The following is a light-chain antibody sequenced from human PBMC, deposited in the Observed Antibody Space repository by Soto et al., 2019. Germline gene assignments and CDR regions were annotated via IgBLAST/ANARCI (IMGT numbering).Light chain of an antibody. CDR1: SSDVGGYNY. J-gene: IGLJ2*01. Sequence: QSALTQPASVSGSPGQSITISCTGTSSDVGGYNYVSWYQQHQGKAPKLMIYDVSNRPSGVSNRFSGSKSGNTASLTISGLQAEDEADYSCSSYTGSSTLGIGGGTKLTVL. V-gene: IGLV2-14*01. CDR2: DVS. CDR3: SSYTGSSTLG.